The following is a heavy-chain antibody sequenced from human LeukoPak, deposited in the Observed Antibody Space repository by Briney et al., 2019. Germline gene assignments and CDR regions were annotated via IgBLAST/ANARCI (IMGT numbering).Heavy chain of an antibody. CDR1: GFNVSNNY. CDR2: IYRGGSS. D-gene: IGHD3-10*01. CDR3: ATDYYASGSYYLGY. J-gene: IGHJ4*02. V-gene: IGHV3-53*01. Sequence: GGSLRLSCAASGFNVSNNYMSWVRQAPGKGLEWVSVIYRGGSSYYADSVKGRFTISRDSSKNTLYLQMNSLRAEDTAVYYCATDYYASGSYYLGYWGQGTLVTVSS.